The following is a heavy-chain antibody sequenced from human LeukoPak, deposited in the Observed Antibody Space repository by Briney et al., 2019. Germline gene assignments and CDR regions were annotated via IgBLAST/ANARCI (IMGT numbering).Heavy chain of an antibody. J-gene: IGHJ4*02. V-gene: IGHV3-74*01. D-gene: IGHD5-24*01. CDR2: INSDGSST. Sequence: PGGSLRLSCAASGFTFSSYTMNWVRQAPGKGLVWVSRINSDGSSTSYADSVKGRFTISRDNAKNSLYLQMNSLRAEDMALYYCAKGSKEMATIFRDAYFDYWGQGTLVTVSS. CDR1: GFTFSSYT. CDR3: AKGSKEMATIFRDAYFDY.